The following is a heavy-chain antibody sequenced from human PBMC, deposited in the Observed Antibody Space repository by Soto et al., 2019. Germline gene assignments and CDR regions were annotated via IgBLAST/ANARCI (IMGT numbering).Heavy chain of an antibody. CDR2: IYFSEST. Sequence: SETLSLTCNVSGGSLSSGYYYWSWIRQPPGKGLEWIGYIYFSESTSYNPSLKSRVTISGDKSKNQFSLRLTSVTAADTAVYYCGILDMIKFGGVIGPNDAFNSWGQGKMVTVSS. CDR3: GILDMIKFGGVIGPNDAFNS. J-gene: IGHJ3*02. V-gene: IGHV4-30-4*01. D-gene: IGHD3-16*02. CDR1: GGSLSSGYYY.